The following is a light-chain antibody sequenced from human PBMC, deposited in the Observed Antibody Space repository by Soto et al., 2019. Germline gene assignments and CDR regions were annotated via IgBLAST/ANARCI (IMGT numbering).Light chain of an antibody. J-gene: IGLJ2*01. CDR2: EGS. Sequence: QSALTQPASVSGSPGQSITISCTGTSSDVGSYKFVSWYQQHPGKAPKLMIYEGSKRPSGVSYRFSGSKSGNTASLTISGLQAEDEADYCCCSYAGSSTLVFGGGTKVTVL. CDR1: SSDVGSYKF. CDR3: CSYAGSSTLV. V-gene: IGLV2-23*01.